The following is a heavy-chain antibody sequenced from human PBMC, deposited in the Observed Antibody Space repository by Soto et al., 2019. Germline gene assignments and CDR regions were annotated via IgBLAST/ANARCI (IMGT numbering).Heavy chain of an antibody. CDR1: GGTFSSYA. CDR3: ARGAPQEYYYDSSGFDY. CDR2: IIPIFGTA. Sequence: VASVKVSCKASGGTFSSYAISWVRQAPGQGLEWMGGIIPIFGTANYAQKFQGRVTITADESTSTAYMELSSLRSEDTAVYYCARGAPQEYYYDSSGFDYWGQGTLVTVSS. J-gene: IGHJ4*02. V-gene: IGHV1-69*13. D-gene: IGHD3-22*01.